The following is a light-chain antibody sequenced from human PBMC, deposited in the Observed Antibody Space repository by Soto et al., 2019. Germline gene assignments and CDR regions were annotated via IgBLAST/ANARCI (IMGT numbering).Light chain of an antibody. CDR1: SSNIGSGYD. V-gene: IGLV1-40*01. J-gene: IGLJ1*01. Sequence: QAALTQPPSGSGAPGPKVTISCTWSSSNIGSGYDVHWYQQFPGTAPKLLIYGNTNRPSGVPDRFSGSKYGTSASLAITGLQAEDEADYYCQYYDSSLSGYVFGTGTKVTVL. CDR2: GNT. CDR3: QYYDSSLSGYV.